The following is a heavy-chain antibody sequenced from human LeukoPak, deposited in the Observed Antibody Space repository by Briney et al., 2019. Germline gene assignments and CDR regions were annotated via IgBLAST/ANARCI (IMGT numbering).Heavy chain of an antibody. CDR3: ARRDFYCSSTSCSYNWFDP. J-gene: IGHJ5*02. D-gene: IGHD2-2*01. CDR2: IYPGDSDT. CDR1: GYSFTSYW. V-gene: IGHV5-51*01. Sequence: GESLKISCKGSGYSFTSYWIGWVRQMPGKGLEWMGIIYPGDSDTRYSPSFQGQVTISADKSISTAYLQWSSLKASDTAMYYCARRDFYCSSTSCSYNWFDPWGQGTPVTVSS.